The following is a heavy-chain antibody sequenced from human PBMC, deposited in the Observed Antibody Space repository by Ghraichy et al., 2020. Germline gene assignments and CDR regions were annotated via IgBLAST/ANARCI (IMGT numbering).Heavy chain of an antibody. Sequence: ETLSLTCAASGLTFSAYWMTWVRQAPGKGLEWVANIKQDGSERNYVDSVEGRFTISRDNAKNSLYLQMNSLRAEDTAVYYCSTDGAGSRYDCIRYWGQGTLVTVSS. CDR2: IKQDGSER. CDR1: GLTFSAYW. CDR3: STDGAGSRYDCIRY. V-gene: IGHV3-7*01. J-gene: IGHJ4*02. D-gene: IGHD3-22*01.